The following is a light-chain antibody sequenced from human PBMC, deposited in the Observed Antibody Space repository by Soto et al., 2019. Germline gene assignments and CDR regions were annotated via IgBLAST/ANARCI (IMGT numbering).Light chain of an antibody. CDR3: SSYTSSSTSYV. CDR1: SSGVGGYNY. J-gene: IGLJ1*01. Sequence: SLLTQPASVSGSPGQSITLSCTGTSSGVGGYNYVSWYQQHPGKAPKLMIYDVSNRPSGVSNRFSGSKSGNTASLTISGLQAEDEADYYCSSYTSSSTSYVFGTGTKVTVL. V-gene: IGLV2-14*01. CDR2: DVS.